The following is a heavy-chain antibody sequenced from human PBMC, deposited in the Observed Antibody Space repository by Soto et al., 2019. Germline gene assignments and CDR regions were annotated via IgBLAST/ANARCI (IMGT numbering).Heavy chain of an antibody. J-gene: IGHJ4*02. CDR2: MNPNSGNT. V-gene: IGHV1-8*01. Sequence: GASVKVSCKASGYTFTSYDINWVRKATGQGLEWMGWMNPNSGNTGYAQKFQGRVTMTRNTSISTAYMELSSLKSEDTAVYYCSRVNDELRSDYWGQGTLVTVSS. CDR3: SRVNDELRSDY. CDR1: GYTFTSYD. D-gene: IGHD1-7*01.